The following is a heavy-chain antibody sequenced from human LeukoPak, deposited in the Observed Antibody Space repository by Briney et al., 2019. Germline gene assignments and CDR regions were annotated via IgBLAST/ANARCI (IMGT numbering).Heavy chain of an antibody. D-gene: IGHD1-26*01. CDR2: ISAYNGNT. V-gene: IGHV1-18*01. J-gene: IGHJ4*02. Sequence: ASVKVSCKASGYTFTSYGISWVRQAPGQGLEWMGWISAYNGNTNYAQKFQGRVTITADKSTSTAYMELSSLRSEDTAVYYCAGGFWLVGKHPYYFDYWGQEPLVTVSS. CDR1: GYTFTSYG. CDR3: AGGFWLVGKHPYYFDY.